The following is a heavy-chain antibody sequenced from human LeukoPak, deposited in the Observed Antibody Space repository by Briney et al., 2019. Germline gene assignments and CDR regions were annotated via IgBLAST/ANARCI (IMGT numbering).Heavy chain of an antibody. CDR2: IYYSGST. CDR3: ARERVYSSSWYGFDAFDI. V-gene: IGHV4-59*01. Sequence: KPSETLSLTCTVSGGSISSYYWSWIRQPPGKGLEWIGYIYYSGSTNYNPSLKSRVTISVDTSKNQFSLKLSSVTAADTAVYYCARERVYSSSWYGFDAFDIWGQGTMVTVSS. J-gene: IGHJ3*02. D-gene: IGHD6-13*01. CDR1: GGSISSYY.